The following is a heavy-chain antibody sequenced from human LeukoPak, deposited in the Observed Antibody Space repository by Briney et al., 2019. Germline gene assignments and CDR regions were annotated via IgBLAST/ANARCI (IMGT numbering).Heavy chain of an antibody. CDR3: AKDGSSSWYYFDY. CDR2: ISYDGSSK. CDR1: GFTVRNIY. D-gene: IGHD6-13*01. V-gene: IGHV3-30*18. J-gene: IGHJ4*02. Sequence: GGSLRLSCAVSGFTVRNIYVSWVRQAPGKGLEWVAVISYDGSSKYYADSVKGRFTMSRDNSKNTLYLHMNSLRAEDTALYFCAKDGSSSWYYFDYWGQGTLVTVSS.